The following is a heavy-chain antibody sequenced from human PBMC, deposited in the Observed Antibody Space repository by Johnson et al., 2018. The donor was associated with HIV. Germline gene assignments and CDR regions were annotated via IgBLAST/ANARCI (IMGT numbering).Heavy chain of an antibody. Sequence: QVQLVESGGGVVQPGRSLRLSCAASGFTFSSYAMHWVRQAPGKGLEWVAVISSDGSNKYSADSVKGRFTISRDNSKNTLYLQMNSLRAEDTAVYYCARQYRNSGSRTGAFDIWGQGTMVTVSS. CDR3: ARQYRNSGSRTGAFDI. CDR1: GFTFSSYA. CDR2: ISSDGSNK. D-gene: IGHD1-26*01. J-gene: IGHJ3*02. V-gene: IGHV3-30-3*01.